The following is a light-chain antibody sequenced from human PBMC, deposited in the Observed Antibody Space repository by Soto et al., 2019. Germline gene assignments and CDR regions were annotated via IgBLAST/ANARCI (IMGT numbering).Light chain of an antibody. J-gene: IGKJ1*01. CDR3: QQYNNWPPWT. CDR2: GAS. V-gene: IGKV3-15*01. CDR1: QSVSSN. Sequence: EIVMTQSPATLSVSPGERATLSCRAGQSVSSNLAWHQQKPGQAPRLLIYGASTRATGIPTRFSGSGSGTEFTLTISSLQSEDFAVYYCQQYNNWPPWTFGQGTKLEIK.